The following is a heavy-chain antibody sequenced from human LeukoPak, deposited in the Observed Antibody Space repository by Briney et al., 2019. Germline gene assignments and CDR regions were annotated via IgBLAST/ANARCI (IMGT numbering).Heavy chain of an antibody. CDR3: ATRQKGDYYFDN. V-gene: IGHV4-4*02. CDR1: SVSISRSTW. CDR2: IYHSGST. Sequence: SGTLSLTCTVSSVSISRSTWWSWVRQPPGKGLEWIGEIYHSGSTNYNPSLKSRVSISVDKSRNQFSLKLSSVLAADTAVYYCATRQKGDYYFDNWGQGTLVTVSS. D-gene: IGHD3-16*01. J-gene: IGHJ4*02.